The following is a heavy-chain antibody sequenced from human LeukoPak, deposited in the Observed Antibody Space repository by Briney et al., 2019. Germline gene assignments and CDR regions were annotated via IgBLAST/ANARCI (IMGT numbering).Heavy chain of an antibody. J-gene: IGHJ4*02. CDR2: IIPIFGTA. Sequence: GSSVKVSCKASGGTFSSYAISWVRQAPGQGLEWMGGIIPIFGTANYAQKFQGRVTITTDESTSTAYMELSSLRSEDTAMYYCARGYDSSGYCLDYWGQGTLVTVSS. CDR1: GGTFSSYA. D-gene: IGHD3-22*01. V-gene: IGHV1-69*05. CDR3: ARGYDSSGYCLDY.